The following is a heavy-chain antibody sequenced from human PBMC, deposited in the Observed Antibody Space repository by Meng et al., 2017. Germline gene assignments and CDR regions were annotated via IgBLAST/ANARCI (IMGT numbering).Heavy chain of an antibody. D-gene: IGHD1-1*01. Sequence: VGSGVGLVRPGAPLRSSVSASGFTCKNYWMQWGRQVPGKGLVWVSRISGDGRITNYADSVKGRFTISRDNAKNTLYLQMNSLRPEDTAVYYCLDEAPRSDYWGQGSLVTVSS. J-gene: IGHJ4*02. CDR2: ISGDGRIT. CDR3: LDEAPRSDY. V-gene: IGHV3-74*01. CDR1: GFTCKNYW.